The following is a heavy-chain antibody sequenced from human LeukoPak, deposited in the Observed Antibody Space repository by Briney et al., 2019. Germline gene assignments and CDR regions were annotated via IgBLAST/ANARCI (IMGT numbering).Heavy chain of an antibody. J-gene: IGHJ4*02. CDR1: GGSISSNSYY. D-gene: IGHD2-2*01. CDR3: ARMDCSSTSCYVDC. V-gene: IGHV4-61*02. Sequence: PSETLSLTCTVSGGSISSNSYYWSWIRQPAGKGLEWIGRIYASGSTNYNASLKSRVTISVDTSKNQFSLKLSSVTAAETAVYYCARMDCSSTSCYVDCWGQGTLVTVSS. CDR2: IYASGST.